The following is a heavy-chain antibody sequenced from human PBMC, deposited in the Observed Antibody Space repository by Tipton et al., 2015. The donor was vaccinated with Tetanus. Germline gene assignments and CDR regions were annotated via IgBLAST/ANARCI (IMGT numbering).Heavy chain of an antibody. J-gene: IGHJ4*02. CDR3: AREADCSGGSCFSGDFDN. D-gene: IGHD2-15*01. CDR2: SWYDGTDQ. CDR1: GFIFSSYG. V-gene: IGHV3-33*01. Sequence: SGFIFSSYGIHWVRQAPGKGLEWVAVSWYDGTDQYYADSVKGRFTLSRDNSKNTLYLQMNSLRAEDTALCYCAREADCSGGSCFSGDFDNWGQGTQVTVSS.